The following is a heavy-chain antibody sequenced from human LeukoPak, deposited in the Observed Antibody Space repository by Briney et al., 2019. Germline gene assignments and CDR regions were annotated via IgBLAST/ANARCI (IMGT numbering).Heavy chain of an antibody. CDR2: IIPIFGTA. CDR3: ARAQVYCGGDCYHNNWFDP. Sequence: SVKVSFKASGGTFSSYAISWVRQAPGQELEWMGGIIPIFGTANYAQKFQGRVTITADESTSTAYMELSSLRSEDTAVYYCARAQVYCGGDCYHNNWFDPWGQGTLVTVSS. V-gene: IGHV1-69*13. D-gene: IGHD2-21*02. CDR1: GGTFSSYA. J-gene: IGHJ5*02.